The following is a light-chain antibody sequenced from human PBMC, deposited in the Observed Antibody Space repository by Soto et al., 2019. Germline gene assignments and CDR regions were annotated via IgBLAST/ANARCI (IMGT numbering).Light chain of an antibody. J-gene: IGLJ2*01. CDR1: SSDVGTYNY. CDR2: DVS. Sequence: QSVLTQPRSVSGPPGQSVSISCSGTSSDVGTYNYVSWYQQHPGQAPKLMIYDVSKRPSGVPDRFSGSKSGNTASLTISGLQAEDEADYYCCSYAGGYTHAVFGGGTKVTV. V-gene: IGLV2-11*01. CDR3: CSYAGGYTHAV.